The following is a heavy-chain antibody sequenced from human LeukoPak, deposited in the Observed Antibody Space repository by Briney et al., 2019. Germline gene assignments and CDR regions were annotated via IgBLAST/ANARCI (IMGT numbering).Heavy chain of an antibody. CDR2: IYNSGST. V-gene: IGHV4-59*01. Sequence: SETLSLTCTVSGGSISKYYWSWIRQPPGKGLEWIGYIYNSGSTNYNPSLKSRVTISVDTSKNQFSLKLSSVTAADTAIYYCARDSGTTGEVKFDPWGQGILVTVSS. J-gene: IGHJ5*02. D-gene: IGHD3-10*01. CDR3: ARDSGTTGEVKFDP. CDR1: GGSISKYY.